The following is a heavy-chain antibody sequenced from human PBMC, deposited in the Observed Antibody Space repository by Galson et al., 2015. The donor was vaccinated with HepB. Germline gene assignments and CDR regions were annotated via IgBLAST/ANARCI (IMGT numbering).Heavy chain of an antibody. CDR3: ARDAANWGSPAFDY. J-gene: IGHJ4*02. CDR2: ISAYNGNT. CDR1: GYTFTSYG. D-gene: IGHD7-27*01. Sequence: SVKVSCKASGYTFTSYGISWVRQAPGQGLEWMGWISAYNGNTNYAQKLQGRVTMTTDTSTSTAYMELRSLRSDDTAVYYCARDAANWGSPAFDYWGQGTLATVSS. V-gene: IGHV1-18*04.